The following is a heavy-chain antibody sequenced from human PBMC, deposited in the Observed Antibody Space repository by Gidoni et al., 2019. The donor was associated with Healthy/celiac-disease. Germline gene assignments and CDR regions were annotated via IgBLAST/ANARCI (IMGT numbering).Heavy chain of an antibody. V-gene: IGHV3-21*01. CDR3: ARDLDSGSYSDAFDI. J-gene: IGHJ3*02. CDR2: MCSRSSYI. D-gene: IGHD1-26*01. CDR1: GCPFSSYS. Sequence: EVQLVETEGGLVNPGGSLRLSCAASGCPFSSYSMNWVRQAPGKWLGWVSSMCSRSSYIYYADSVKGRFTTSRDHAKNSLYLQMNSLRAEDTAVYYCARDLDSGSYSDAFDIWGQGTMVTVSS.